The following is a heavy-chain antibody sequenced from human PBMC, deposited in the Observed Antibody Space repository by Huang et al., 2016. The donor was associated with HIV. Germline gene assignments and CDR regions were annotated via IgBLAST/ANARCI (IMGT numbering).Heavy chain of an antibody. V-gene: IGHV3-30-3*01. D-gene: IGHD3-10*01. Sequence: QVQLVESGGGVVQPGRSLRLSCAASGFTLSDYAMPWVGQAPGKGLEWVALISYDGNDKFYSDSVRGRFTISRDNFNNTLYLQMNSLRHEDTALYYCARFGKRLPMLRGEDVIGDIWGQGTMVIVSS. CDR3: ARFGKRLPMLRGEDVIGDI. CDR2: ISYDGNDK. CDR1: GFTLSDYA. J-gene: IGHJ3*02.